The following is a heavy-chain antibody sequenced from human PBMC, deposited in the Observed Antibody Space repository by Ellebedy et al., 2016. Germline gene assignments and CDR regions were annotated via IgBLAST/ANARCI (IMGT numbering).Heavy chain of an antibody. CDR3: YYGHYSGS. V-gene: IGHV3-23*01. CDR2: ISGDGDII. J-gene: IGHJ4*02. CDR1: GFTFRNFF. Sequence: GESLKISCVASGFTFRNFFMSWVRQAPGGGLEWISTISGDGDIIFSADSVKGRFTISRDNSRYTLYLQMDSLRAADTAVYYCYYGHYSGSWGQGTLVTVSS. D-gene: IGHD4-17*01.